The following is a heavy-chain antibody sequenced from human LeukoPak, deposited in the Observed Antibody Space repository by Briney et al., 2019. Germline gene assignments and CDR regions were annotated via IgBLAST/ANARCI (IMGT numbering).Heavy chain of an antibody. J-gene: IGHJ4*02. V-gene: IGHV3-30*18. CDR3: AKDSDRCSGTSCYLDY. D-gene: IGHD2-2*01. CDR1: GFIFSDYG. CDR2: ISYDGSNK. Sequence: GRSLRLSCAASGFIFSDYGMRWVRQAPGKGLDWVAVISYDGSNKYYADSVKGRFTISRDNSKNTLYLQMNSLRAEDTAVYYCAKDSDRCSGTSCYLDYWGQGTLVTVSS.